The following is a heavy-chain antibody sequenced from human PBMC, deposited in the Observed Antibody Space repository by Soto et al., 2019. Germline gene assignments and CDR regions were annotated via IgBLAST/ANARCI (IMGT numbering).Heavy chain of an antibody. CDR2: ISAYNGNT. D-gene: IGHD3-10*01. CDR3: ARDAVTMVRGVIITSYYYGMDV. V-gene: IGHV1-18*01. Sequence: QVPLVQSGAEVKKPGASVKVSCKASGYTFTSYGISWVRQAPGQGLEWMGWISAYNGNTNYAQKLQGRVTMTTDTSMRTAYMELRSLRSDDTAVDYCARDAVTMVRGVIITSYYYGMDVWGQGTTVAVSS. CDR1: GYTFTSYG. J-gene: IGHJ6*02.